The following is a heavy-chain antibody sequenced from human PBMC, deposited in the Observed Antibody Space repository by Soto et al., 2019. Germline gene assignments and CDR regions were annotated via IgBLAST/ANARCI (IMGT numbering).Heavy chain of an antibody. Sequence: PGESQKISCDASGYSFTSYWIGWVRQMPGKGLEWMGIIYPGDSDTRYSPPFQGQVTISADKSLSTAYLQWRSLNASDTAMYYCARSGGSYPTDYWGQGTPVTVSS. D-gene: IGHD1-26*01. CDR3: ARSGGSYPTDY. V-gene: IGHV5-51*01. J-gene: IGHJ4*02. CDR2: IYPGDSDT. CDR1: GYSFTSYW.